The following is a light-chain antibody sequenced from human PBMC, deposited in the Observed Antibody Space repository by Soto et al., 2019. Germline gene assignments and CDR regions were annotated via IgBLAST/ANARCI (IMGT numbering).Light chain of an antibody. CDR2: GAS. Sequence: EIVLTQSPGTLSLSPGERATLSCRASQSVSSSYLAWYQQKPGQAPRLLIYGASSRATGIPDRFSGSGSGTVFTRTISRLEPEDFAVYYCQQYGSSPRYTFGQGTKLEIK. CDR3: QQYGSSPRYT. J-gene: IGKJ2*01. V-gene: IGKV3-20*01. CDR1: QSVSSSY.